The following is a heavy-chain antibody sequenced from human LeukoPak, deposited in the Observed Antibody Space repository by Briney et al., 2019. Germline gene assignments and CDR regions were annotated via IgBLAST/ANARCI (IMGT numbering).Heavy chain of an antibody. CDR2: IYYSGST. CDR1: GGSISSYY. CDR3: ASAPINYGSWFDP. Sequence: SETLSHTCTVSGGSISSYYWSWFLQPPGHGLEWIGYIYYSGSTNYNPSLKSRVTISVDTSKNQSSLKLTSVTAADTAVYYCASAPINYGSWFDPWCQGTLVTVSS. V-gene: IGHV4-59*01. J-gene: IGHJ5*02. D-gene: IGHD5-24*01.